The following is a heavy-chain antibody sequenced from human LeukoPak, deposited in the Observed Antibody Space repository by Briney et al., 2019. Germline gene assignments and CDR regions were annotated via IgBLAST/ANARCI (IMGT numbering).Heavy chain of an antibody. CDR3: AGEAWTVVAGRYYFDY. J-gene: IGHJ4*02. CDR2: ISYDGSNK. Sequence: GGSLRLSCAASGFTFSSYGMHWVRQAPGKGLEWVAVISYDGSNKYYADSVKGRFTISRDNSKNTLYLQMNSLRTEDTAVYYCAGEAWTVVAGRYYFDYWGQGTLVSVSS. CDR1: GFTFSSYG. V-gene: IGHV3-30*03. D-gene: IGHD6-19*01.